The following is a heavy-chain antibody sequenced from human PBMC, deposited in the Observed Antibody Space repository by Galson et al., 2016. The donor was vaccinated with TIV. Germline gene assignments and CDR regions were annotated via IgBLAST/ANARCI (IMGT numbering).Heavy chain of an antibody. Sequence: QSGAEVKKPGESLKISCKASGYSFATFWVGWVRQMPGQGLEWMGVIYPAGSETRYSPSFQGQVTISADKSISTAFLEWSSLKASDTAIYYCARRGREETNEGGLDVWGQGTTVTVSS. D-gene: IGHD1-1*01. CDR2: IYPAGSET. CDR3: ARRGREETNEGGLDV. CDR1: GYSFATFW. J-gene: IGHJ6*02. V-gene: IGHV5-51*03.